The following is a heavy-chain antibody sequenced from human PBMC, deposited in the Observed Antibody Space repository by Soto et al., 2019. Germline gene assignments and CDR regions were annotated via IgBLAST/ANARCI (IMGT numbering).Heavy chain of an antibody. J-gene: IGHJ3*01. Sequence: QVLLVQSGTEVKKPGSSVKVSCQASGGTSSDYALTWVRQSPGQGLEWMGGVIPIFGTANYAQRFQGRVSITADESSSTDYMEFSSLKSVDTAVYYCAGSFKYGSGTFDALDVWGHGTMVMVSS. D-gene: IGHD3-10*01. CDR3: AGSFKYGSGTFDALDV. V-gene: IGHV1-69*01. CDR2: VIPIFGTA. CDR1: GGTSSDYA.